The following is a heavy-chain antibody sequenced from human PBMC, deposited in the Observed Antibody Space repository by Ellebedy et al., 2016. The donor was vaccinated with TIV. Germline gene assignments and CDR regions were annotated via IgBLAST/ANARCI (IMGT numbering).Heavy chain of an antibody. CDR1: GFTFSSYS. CDR2: ISSSSSYI. D-gene: IGHD6-19*01. V-gene: IGHV3-21*05. Sequence: GESLKISCAASGFTFSSYSMNWVRQAPGKGLEWVSYISSSSSYIYYADSVKGRFTISRDNAKNSLYLQMNSLRAEDTAVYYCARDQWIVATNSPGYSSGWYGYWGQGTLVTVSS. CDR3: ARDQWIVATNSPGYSSGWYGY. J-gene: IGHJ4*02.